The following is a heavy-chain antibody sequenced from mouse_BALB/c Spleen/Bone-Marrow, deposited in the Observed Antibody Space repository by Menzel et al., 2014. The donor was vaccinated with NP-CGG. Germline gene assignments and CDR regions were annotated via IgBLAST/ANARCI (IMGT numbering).Heavy chain of an antibody. CDR1: GFTFSDYY. D-gene: IGHD1-1*01. CDR3: ARGISYFDY. J-gene: IGHJ2*01. Sequence: EVQGVESGGGLVKPGGFLKLSCAASGFTFSDYYMYWVRQTPEKRLEWVATISDGGSYTYYPDSVKGRFTISRDNAKNNLYLQMSSLKSEDTAMYYCARGISYFDYWGQGTTLTVSS. CDR2: ISDGGSYT. V-gene: IGHV5-4*02.